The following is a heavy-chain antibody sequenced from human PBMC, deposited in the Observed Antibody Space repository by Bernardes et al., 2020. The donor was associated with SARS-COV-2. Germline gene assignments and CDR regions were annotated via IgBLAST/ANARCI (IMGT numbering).Heavy chain of an antibody. CDR2: INQDGYEN. J-gene: IGHJ6*02. Sequence: GGFLRLSCAASVFIFCHDWMACVRPVPGKGLGWVASINQDGYENYYVDSVKGRFTISRDNAKNSLYLQMDSLGAEDTAVYYCARYLSHYGLDVWGQGTTVTVSS. CDR3: ARYLSHYGLDV. CDR1: VFIFCHDW. V-gene: IGHV3-7*03.